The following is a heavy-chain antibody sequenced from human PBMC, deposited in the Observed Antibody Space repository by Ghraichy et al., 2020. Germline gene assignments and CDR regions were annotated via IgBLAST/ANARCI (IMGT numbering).Heavy chain of an antibody. J-gene: IGHJ6*02. D-gene: IGHD3-3*01. Sequence: GGSLRLSCAASGFTFSSYGMHWVRQAPGKGLEWVAVIWYDGSNKYYADSVKGRFTISRDNSKNTLYLQMNSLRAEDTAVYYCARDRWFLEWLSQTYYYYGMDVWGQGTTVTVSS. CDR1: GFTFSSYG. CDR2: IWYDGSNK. V-gene: IGHV3-33*01. CDR3: ARDRWFLEWLSQTYYYYGMDV.